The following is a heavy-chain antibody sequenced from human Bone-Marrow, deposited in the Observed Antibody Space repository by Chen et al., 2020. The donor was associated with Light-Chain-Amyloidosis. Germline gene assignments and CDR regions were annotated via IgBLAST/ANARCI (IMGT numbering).Heavy chain of an antibody. D-gene: IGHD1-1*01. V-gene: IGHV3-9*01. CDR2: ISWNSGIM. CDR1: GFTFDEFA. CDR3: VKSFAPHWYYMDV. J-gene: IGHJ6*03. Sequence: EAQLVESGGGLVQPGRSRRLSCAASGFTFDEFAMHWVRQAPGKGLEWVSGISWNSGIMGYAESVRGRFNISRDNAKNSLDLQMNSLRPEDTALYYCVKSFAPHWYYMDVWGKGTSVTVSS.